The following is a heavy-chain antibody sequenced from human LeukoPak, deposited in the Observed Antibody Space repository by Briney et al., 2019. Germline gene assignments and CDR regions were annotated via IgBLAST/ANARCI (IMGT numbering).Heavy chain of an antibody. V-gene: IGHV3-30-3*01. Sequence: GGSLRLSCAASGFTFSSYAMHWVRQAPGKGLEWVAVISYDGSNKYYADSVKGRFTISRDNSKNTLYLQMNSLRAEDTAVYYCAKDGIVVVPAADPYYFDYWGQGTLVTVSS. CDR1: GFTFSSYA. CDR2: ISYDGSNK. J-gene: IGHJ4*02. CDR3: AKDGIVVVPAADPYYFDY. D-gene: IGHD2-2*01.